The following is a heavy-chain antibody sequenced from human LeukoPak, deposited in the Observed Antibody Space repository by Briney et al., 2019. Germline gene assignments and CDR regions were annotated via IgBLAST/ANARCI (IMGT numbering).Heavy chain of an antibody. CDR2: INPNSGGT. Sequence: ASVKVSCKASGYTFTGYYMHRVRQAPGQGLEWMGWINPNSGGTNYAQKFQGRVTMTRDTSISTAYMELSRLRSDDTAVYYCARSQTSGYSSSWYDYWGQGTLVTVSS. J-gene: IGHJ4*02. CDR1: GYTFTGYY. CDR3: ARSQTSGYSSSWYDY. V-gene: IGHV1-2*02. D-gene: IGHD6-13*01.